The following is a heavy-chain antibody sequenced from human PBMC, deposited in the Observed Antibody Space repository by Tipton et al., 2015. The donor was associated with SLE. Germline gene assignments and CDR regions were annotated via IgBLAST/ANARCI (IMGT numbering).Heavy chain of an antibody. V-gene: IGHV4-4*01. CDR2: IYHSGST. CDR3: ARGTTLRFGHKV. J-gene: IGHJ6*04. CDR1: GGSISSSNW. Sequence: SLRLSCAVSGGSISSSNWWSWVRQPPGKGLEWIGEIYHSGSTNYNPSLKSRVTISVDKSKNQFSLKLSSVTAADTAVYFCARGTTLRFGHKVWGKGTTVTVSS. D-gene: IGHD3-3*01.